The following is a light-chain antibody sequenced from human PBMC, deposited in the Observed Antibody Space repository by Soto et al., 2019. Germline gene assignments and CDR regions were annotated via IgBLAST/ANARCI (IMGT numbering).Light chain of an antibody. CDR3: QQYNSYWT. J-gene: IGKJ1*01. V-gene: IGKV1-5*03. CDR1: QSISSW. CDR2: KAS. Sequence: DIQMTQSPSTLSASVGDRVTITCRASQSISSWLAWYQQKPGKAPKLLIYKASSLESGVPSRFSGSGAGTEFTLTSSSLKPDDFATHYCQQYNSYWTFGQGTKVETK.